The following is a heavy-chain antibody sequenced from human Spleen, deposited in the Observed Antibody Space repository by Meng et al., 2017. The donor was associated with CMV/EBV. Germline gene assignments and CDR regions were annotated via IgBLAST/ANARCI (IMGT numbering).Heavy chain of an antibody. Sequence: GESLKISCAASGFPFSSYTMHWVRQVPGKGLEWVALISYDGSNKYYADSVKGRFSISRDNSKNTLYLQMNSLRAEDTAVYYCARDPSNYDGVRDYWGQGTLVTVSS. CDR3: ARDPSNYDGVRDY. CDR1: GFPFSSYT. J-gene: IGHJ4*02. CDR2: ISYDGSNK. D-gene: IGHD4-11*01. V-gene: IGHV3-30*04.